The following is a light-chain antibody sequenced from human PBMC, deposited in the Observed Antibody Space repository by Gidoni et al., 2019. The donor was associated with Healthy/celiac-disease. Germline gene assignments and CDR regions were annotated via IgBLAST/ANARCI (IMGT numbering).Light chain of an antibody. CDR3: QQSYSTPYT. CDR1: QTISSY. J-gene: IGKJ2*01. CDR2: AAS. V-gene: IGKV1-39*01. Sequence: DRVTITCRASQTISSYLNWYQQKPGKAPKLMIYAASSLQSGVPSRFSGSGSGTDFTLTISSMQTEDFATYYCQQSYSTPYTFGQGTKLEIK.